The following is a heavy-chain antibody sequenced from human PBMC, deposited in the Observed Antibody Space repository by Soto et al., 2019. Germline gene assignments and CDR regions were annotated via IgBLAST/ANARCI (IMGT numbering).Heavy chain of an antibody. Sequence: PSETLSLTCTVSGGSISSGGYYWSWIRQHPGKGLEWIGYIYYSGSTYYNPSLKSRVTISVDTSKNQFSLKLSSVTAADTAVYYCAREPSSYDYIWGSYRQGVFPTWGQGTLVTVSS. V-gene: IGHV4-31*03. J-gene: IGHJ5*02. CDR2: IYYSGST. D-gene: IGHD3-16*02. CDR1: GGSISSGGYY. CDR3: AREPSSYDYIWGSYRQGVFPT.